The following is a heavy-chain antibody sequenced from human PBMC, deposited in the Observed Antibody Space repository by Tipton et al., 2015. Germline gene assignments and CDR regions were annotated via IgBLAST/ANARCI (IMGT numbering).Heavy chain of an antibody. V-gene: IGHV3-23*01. CDR2: ISDSGGSP. D-gene: IGHD3-9*01. J-gene: IGHJ4*02. Sequence: SLRLSCAASGFTFSSYVMAWVRQTPGKGLEWVSVISDSGGSPYYADSVKGQFSISRDNSKNTLYLQMNSLRAEDTAIYYCAKILLSPQFDYWGQGTLVTVSS. CDR3: AKILLSPQFDY. CDR1: GFTFSSYV.